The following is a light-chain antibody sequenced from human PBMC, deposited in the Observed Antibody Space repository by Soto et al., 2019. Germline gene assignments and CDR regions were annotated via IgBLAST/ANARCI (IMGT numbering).Light chain of an antibody. V-gene: IGKV3-20*01. CDR3: QQYGSSPLT. CDR2: GAS. CDR1: QSVSSSY. J-gene: IGKJ4*01. Sequence: EIVLTQSPGTLSLSPGERATLPCRASQSVSSSYLAWYQQKPGQAPRPLLYGASSRATGIPDRFSGSGSGTDFTLTISRLEPEDFAVYYCQQYGSSPLTFGGGTKV.